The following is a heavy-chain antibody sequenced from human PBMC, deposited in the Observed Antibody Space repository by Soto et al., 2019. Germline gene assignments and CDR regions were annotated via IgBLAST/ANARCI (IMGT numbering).Heavy chain of an antibody. Sequence: QLQLQESGPGLVKPSGTLSLTCTVSGGSISNGDYYWVWIRQPPGKGLEWIGSVYHTGSTFYNSSLTTRVTMCVDTSKSQFSLKMTSVTAADTSLYFCATVMVGAPRHHDSPYWGQGTLVTVSS. V-gene: IGHV4-39*01. D-gene: IGHD1-1*01. CDR1: GGSISNGDYY. J-gene: IGHJ4*02. CDR2: VYHTGST. CDR3: ATVMVGAPRHHDSPY.